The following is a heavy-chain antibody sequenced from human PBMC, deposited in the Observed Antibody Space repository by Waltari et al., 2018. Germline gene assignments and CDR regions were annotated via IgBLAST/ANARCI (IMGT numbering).Heavy chain of an antibody. V-gene: IGHV3-9*01. Sequence: EVQLVESGGGLVQPGRSLRLSCAASGFTFDDYAMPWVRPAPGKGLEWVSGISWNSGSIGYADSVKGRFTISRDNAKNSLYLQMNSLRAEDTALYYCAKALEWGYSYGGDLFDYWGQGTLVTVSS. CDR3: AKALEWGYSYGGDLFDY. CDR1: GFTFDDYA. J-gene: IGHJ4*02. CDR2: ISWNSGSI. D-gene: IGHD5-18*01.